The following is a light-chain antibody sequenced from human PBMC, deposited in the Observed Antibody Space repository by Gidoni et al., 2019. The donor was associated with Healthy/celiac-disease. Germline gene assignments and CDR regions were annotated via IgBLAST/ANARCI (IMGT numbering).Light chain of an antibody. J-gene: IGKJ2*01. CDR1: QDISNY. CDR2: DAS. CDR3: QQYDNLPPGGYT. V-gene: IGKV1-33*01. Sequence: DIQMTQSPSSLSASVGDRVTITCQASQDISNYLNWYQQKPGKAPKLLIYDASNLETGVPSRFSGSGSGTDFTFTISSLQPEDIATYYCQQYDNLPPGGYTFXXXTKLEIK.